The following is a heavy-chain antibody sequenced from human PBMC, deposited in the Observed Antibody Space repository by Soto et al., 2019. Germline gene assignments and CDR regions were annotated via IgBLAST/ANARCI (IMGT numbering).Heavy chain of an antibody. V-gene: IGHV4-59*01. J-gene: IGHJ6*02. Sequence: PSETLSLTCTVSGGSISSYYWSWIRQPPGKGLEWIGYIYYSGSTDYDPSLKSRVTISVDTSKNQFSLKLSSVTAADTAVYYCARTSLHQLLLGGDYYGMDVWGQGTTVTVSS. CDR2: IYYSGST. D-gene: IGHD2-2*01. CDR3: ARTSLHQLLLGGDYYGMDV. CDR1: GGSISSYY.